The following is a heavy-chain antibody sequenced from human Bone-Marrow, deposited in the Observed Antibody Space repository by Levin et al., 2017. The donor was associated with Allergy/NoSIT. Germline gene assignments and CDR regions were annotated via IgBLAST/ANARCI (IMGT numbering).Heavy chain of an antibody. V-gene: IGHV4-31*03. D-gene: IGHD2-21*01. CDR3: EGDSRYCGNSNCQNDPFDV. Sequence: SETLSLTCTVSGGSISSDGYYWTWIRQHPVKGLEWIGYIYNNGNTKYNPSLQSRLSISMDTSKNQFSLKLSSVTAADTAVYYCEGDSRYCGNSNCQNDPFDVWGQGTTVIVSS. CDR2: IYNNGNT. J-gene: IGHJ3*01. CDR1: GGSISSDGYY.